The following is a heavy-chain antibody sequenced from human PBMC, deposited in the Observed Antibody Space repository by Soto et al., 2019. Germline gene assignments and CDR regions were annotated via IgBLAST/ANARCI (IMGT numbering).Heavy chain of an antibody. CDR3: VRHVTAAAGRDSYYGMDV. CDR1: EYSFTTYW. CDR2: IYPGDSAT. D-gene: IGHD6-13*01. Sequence: PGESLKISCKGSEYSFTTYWIGWVRQMPGKGLEWMGIIYPGDSATRYSPSFQGQVTISADKSISTAYLQWSSLKASDTAMYYCVRHVTAAAGRDSYYGMDVWGQGTTVTVSS. J-gene: IGHJ6*02. V-gene: IGHV5-51*01.